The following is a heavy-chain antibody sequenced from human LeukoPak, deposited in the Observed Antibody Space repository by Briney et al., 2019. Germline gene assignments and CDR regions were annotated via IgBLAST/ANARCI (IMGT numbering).Heavy chain of an antibody. Sequence: SQTLSLTCTVSGASITSGRYFWSWIRQPAGKGLEWIGRIDTSGRTNYNPSLKSRVTISVDTAKNQLSLTLTSVTAADTAVYYCARVLATSDAFDIWGQGTMVTVSS. D-gene: IGHD1-26*01. V-gene: IGHV4-61*02. CDR3: ARVLATSDAFDI. CDR2: IDTSGRT. J-gene: IGHJ3*02. CDR1: GASITSGRYF.